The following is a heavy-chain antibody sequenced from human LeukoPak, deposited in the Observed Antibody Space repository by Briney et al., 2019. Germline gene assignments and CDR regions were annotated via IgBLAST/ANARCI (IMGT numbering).Heavy chain of an antibody. CDR3: ARSGSPLPVEFDY. V-gene: IGHV3-30-3*01. CDR2: ISYDGSNK. CDR1: GFTFSSYA. D-gene: IGHD1-26*01. Sequence: GGSLRLSCAASGFTFSSYAMSWVRQAPGKGLEWVAVISYDGSNKYYADSVKGRFTISRDNSKNTLYLQMNSLRAEDTAVYYCARSGSPLPVEFDYWGQGTLVTVSS. J-gene: IGHJ4*02.